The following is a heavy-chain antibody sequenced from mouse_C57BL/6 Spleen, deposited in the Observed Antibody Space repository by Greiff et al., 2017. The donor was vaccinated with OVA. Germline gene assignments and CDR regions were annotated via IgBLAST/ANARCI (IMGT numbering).Heavy chain of an antibody. J-gene: IGHJ4*01. CDR2: IDPSDSET. Sequence: QVQLKQPGAELVRPGSSVKLSCKASGYTFTSYWMHWVKQRPIQGLEWIGNIDPSDSETHYNQKFKDKATLTVDKSSSTAYMQLSSLTSEDSAVYYCARHGSSFYYAMDYWGQGTSVTVSS. CDR3: ARHGSSFYYAMDY. CDR1: GYTFTSYW. V-gene: IGHV1-52*01. D-gene: IGHD1-1*01.